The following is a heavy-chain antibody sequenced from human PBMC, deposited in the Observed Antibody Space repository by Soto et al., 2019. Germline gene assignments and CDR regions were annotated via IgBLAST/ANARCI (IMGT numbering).Heavy chain of an antibody. CDR2: ISAYNGNT. Sequence: GASVKVSCKASGYTFTNYGLSWVRQAPGQGLEWMGWISAYNGNTNYAQKLQGRVTMTTDTSTSTAYMELRSLRSDDTAVYYCAREAAAGTLDHWGQGTLVTVSS. V-gene: IGHV1-18*01. CDR3: AREAAAGTLDH. J-gene: IGHJ4*02. D-gene: IGHD6-13*01. CDR1: GYTFTNYG.